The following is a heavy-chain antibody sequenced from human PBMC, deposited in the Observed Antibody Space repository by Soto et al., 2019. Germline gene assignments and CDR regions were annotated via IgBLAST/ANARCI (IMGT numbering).Heavy chain of an antibody. CDR2: ISGSGVST. Sequence: EVQLLESGGGLVQPGGSLRLSCAASGFTFSSYAMNWVRQAPGKGLEWVSAISGSGVSTYYADSVKGRFTISRDNSKNTLYLQMKRLRAEDPAVYYCAKVPIFGVVSRSYGMDVWGQGTTVTVSS. CDR3: AKVPIFGVVSRSYGMDV. V-gene: IGHV3-23*01. J-gene: IGHJ6*02. CDR1: GFTFSSYA. D-gene: IGHD3-3*02.